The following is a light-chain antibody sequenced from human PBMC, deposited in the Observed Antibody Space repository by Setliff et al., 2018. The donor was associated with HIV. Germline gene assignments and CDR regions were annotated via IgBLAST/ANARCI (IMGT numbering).Light chain of an antibody. V-gene: IGLV2-14*02. CDR1: SSDVGKYNL. CDR3: ASHRDTNTLEV. CDR2: EVT. J-gene: IGLJ1*01. Sequence: QSALTQPASVSGSPGESITIYCTGSSSDVGKYNLVSWYQQHPGKAPKLVISEVTYRPSGVSDRFSGSKSGNTASLTISGLQPEDEADYYCASHRDTNTLEVFGTGTKVTVL.